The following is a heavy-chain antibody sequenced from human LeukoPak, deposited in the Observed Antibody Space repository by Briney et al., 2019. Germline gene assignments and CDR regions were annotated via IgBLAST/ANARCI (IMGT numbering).Heavy chain of an antibody. CDR3: ARDDYYGSGPFRVDAFDI. D-gene: IGHD3-10*01. CDR2: INHSGST. V-gene: IGHV4-34*01. J-gene: IGHJ3*02. Sequence: SVTLSLTCAVYGGSFSGYYWSWIRQPPGKGLEWIGEINHSGSTNYNPSLKSRVTISVDTSKNQFSLKLSSVTAADTAVYFCARDDYYGSGPFRVDAFDIWGRGTMVTVSS. CDR1: GGSFSGYY.